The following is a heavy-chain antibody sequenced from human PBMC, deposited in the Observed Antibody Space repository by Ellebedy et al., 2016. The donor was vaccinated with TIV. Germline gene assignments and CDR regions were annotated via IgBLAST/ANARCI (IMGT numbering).Heavy chain of an antibody. CDR1: GDSISPYY. J-gene: IGHJ5*01. CDR2: IYHPGST. CDR3: ARGLRTDGFHYHDP. Sequence: MPSETLSLTCKVSGDSISPYYWSWIRQPPGKGLEWIGYIYHPGSTTSYNPSLKSRVATSIDTTKNQVTLSLSSVTAADTAVYFCARGLRTDGFHYHDPWGPGILVTVSS. V-gene: IGHV4-59*01. D-gene: IGHD5-24*01.